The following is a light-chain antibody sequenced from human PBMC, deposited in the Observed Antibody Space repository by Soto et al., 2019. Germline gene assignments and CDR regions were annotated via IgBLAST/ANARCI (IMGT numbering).Light chain of an antibody. CDR1: QSVSSSY. CDR2: GAS. CDR3: QQYGNSLSIT. J-gene: IGKJ5*01. V-gene: IGKV3-20*01. Sequence: EIVLTQSPGTLSLSPGERATLSCRASQSVSSSYLAWYQQKPGQAPRLIISGASSRATGIPDRFSGSGSGTDLTLTISRLEPEDFAVYYCQQYGNSLSITFGQGTRLEIK.